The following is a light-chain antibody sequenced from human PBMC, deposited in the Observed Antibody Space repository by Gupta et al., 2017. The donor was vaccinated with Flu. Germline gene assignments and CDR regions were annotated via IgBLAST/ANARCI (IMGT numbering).Light chain of an antibody. Sequence: SPSNLSASVGDRVTSPCRDNQSISSWLAWNQQKPGKVPKLLIYKASRVETGVPSRFSGSGSGTEFTLTSSSRQPDDFANYYGQLYNSPWTFGQGTKVEIK. CDR2: KAS. V-gene: IGKV1-5*03. CDR1: QSISSW. J-gene: IGKJ1*01. CDR3: QLYNSPWT.